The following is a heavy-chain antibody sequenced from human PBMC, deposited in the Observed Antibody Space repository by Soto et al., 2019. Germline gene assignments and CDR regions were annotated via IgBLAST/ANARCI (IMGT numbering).Heavy chain of an antibody. J-gene: IGHJ4*02. D-gene: IGHD6-6*01. Sequence: SETLSLTCSVSCGSISGYYWSWIRQAPGKGLEWIGYVYDTGSTSYNPSLQSRVTISVDTSKKQFSLSLRLVTAADTAVYFCARSIAVPSSHIDHWGQGTRVTVSS. CDR1: CGSISGYY. V-gene: IGHV4-59*01. CDR2: VYDTGST. CDR3: ARSIAVPSSHIDH.